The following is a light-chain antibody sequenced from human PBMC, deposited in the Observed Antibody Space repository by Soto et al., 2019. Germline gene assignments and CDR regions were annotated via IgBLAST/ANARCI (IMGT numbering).Light chain of an antibody. Sequence: QSALTQPASGSVSPGQSITISCTGTSSDVGSYNLVSWYQHHPGKDPKLMMYEGSKRPSGVSNRFSGSKADKKDSMTISGQKAADEADYSCWSSACSNTFVYLLFGVGTKVTVL. CDR2: EGS. CDR3: WSSACSNTFVYLL. CDR1: SSDVGSYNL. V-gene: IGLV2-23*03. J-gene: IGLJ3*02.